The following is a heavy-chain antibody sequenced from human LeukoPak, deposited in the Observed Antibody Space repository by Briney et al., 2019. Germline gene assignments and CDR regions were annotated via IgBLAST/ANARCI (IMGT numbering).Heavy chain of an antibody. D-gene: IGHD6-19*01. Sequence: PSETLSLTCTVSGGSVNSRSSYWTWIRQPPGKGLEWIGYISYSGYTNYNPSLYSRLTISVDTSKNQFSLKLSSVTAADTAVYYCARVRGAVAGTWWFDPWGQGTLVTVSS. J-gene: IGHJ5*02. V-gene: IGHV4-61*01. CDR3: ARVRGAVAGTWWFDP. CDR2: ISYSGYT. CDR1: GGSVNSRSSY.